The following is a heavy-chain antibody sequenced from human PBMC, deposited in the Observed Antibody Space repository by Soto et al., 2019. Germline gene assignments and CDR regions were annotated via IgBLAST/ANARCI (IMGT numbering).Heavy chain of an antibody. J-gene: IGHJ5*02. CDR1: GFTFSGYG. CDR3: VKTDMGGSYDH. V-gene: IGHV3-30*18. D-gene: IGHD1-26*01. CDR2: ISYDGSNK. Sequence: GGSLRLSCAASGFTFSGYGMHWVRQAPGKGLEWVTLISYDGSNKYYADSVKGRFTIPRDNSKNTLYLQMNSLRAEDTAVYYCVKTDMGGSYDHWGLGTLVTVSS.